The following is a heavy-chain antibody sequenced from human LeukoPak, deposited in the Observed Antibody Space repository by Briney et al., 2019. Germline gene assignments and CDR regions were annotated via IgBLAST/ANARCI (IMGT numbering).Heavy chain of an antibody. J-gene: IGHJ4*02. CDR1: GGSISSNIYF. D-gene: IGHD3-16*02. CDR2: IYFSGAT. Sequence: SETLSLTCTVSGGSISSNIYFWGWIRQTPETGLEWIGNIYFSGATYYNPSLKSRVTISVETSKNQFSLKLTSVTSADTAMYFCARASGYPPFFDYWGQGILVTVST. V-gene: IGHV4-39*07. CDR3: ARASGYPPFFDY.